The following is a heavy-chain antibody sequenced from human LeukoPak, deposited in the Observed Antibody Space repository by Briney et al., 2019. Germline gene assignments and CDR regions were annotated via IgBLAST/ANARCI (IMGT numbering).Heavy chain of an antibody. V-gene: IGHV3-9*01. D-gene: IGHD3-22*01. CDR2: ISWNSASI. CDR1: GFTFDDYA. CDR3: AKPVYYYDSSGYLPFDY. J-gene: IGHJ4*02. Sequence: PGGSLRLSCAASGFTFDDYAMHWVRQAPGKGLEWVSGISWNSASIGYADSVKGRFTISRDNSKNTLYLQMNSLRAEDTAVYYCAKPVYYYDSSGYLPFDYWGQGTLVTVSS.